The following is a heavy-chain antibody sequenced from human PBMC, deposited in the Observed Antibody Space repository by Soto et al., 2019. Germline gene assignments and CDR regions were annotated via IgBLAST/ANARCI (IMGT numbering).Heavy chain of an antibody. CDR3: ARDPAKTHDFWSGYYPVDY. CDR2: ISSSSSTI. Sequence: TGGSLRLSCAASGFTFSSYSMNWVRQAPGKGLEWVSYISSSSSTIYYADSVKGRFTISRDNAKNSLYLQMNSLRDEDTAVYYCARDPAKTHDFWSGYYPVDYWGQGTLVTVSS. D-gene: IGHD3-3*01. J-gene: IGHJ4*02. CDR1: GFTFSSYS. V-gene: IGHV3-48*02.